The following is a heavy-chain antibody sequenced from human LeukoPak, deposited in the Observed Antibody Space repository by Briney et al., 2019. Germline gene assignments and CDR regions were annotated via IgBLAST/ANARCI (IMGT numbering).Heavy chain of an antibody. CDR2: IQSDGSEK. J-gene: IGHJ6*02. D-gene: IGHD6-19*01. CDR1: GFSFRTYW. V-gene: IGHV3-7*01. Sequence: GGSLRLSCAASGFSFRTYWMSWVRQAPGKGLEWVANIQSDGSEKNYVDSVQGRFTISRDNAKTSLYLQMNSLRADDTAVYYCARDSAVATYYGVDVWGQGTTVAVSS. CDR3: ARDSAVATYYGVDV.